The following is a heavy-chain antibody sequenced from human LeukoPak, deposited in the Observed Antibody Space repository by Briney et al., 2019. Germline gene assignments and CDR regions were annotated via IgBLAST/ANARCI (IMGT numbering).Heavy chain of an antibody. CDR2: ISGSGGST. V-gene: IGHV3-23*01. Sequence: GGSLRLSCAASGFTFDIYAMSWVRQAPGKGLEWVSGISGSGGSTYYADSVKGRFTISRDNSKNTLYLQMSSLRAEDTAVYYCAKAGGYCSGGSCLTYMDVWGKGTTVTVSS. CDR1: GFTFDIYA. D-gene: IGHD2-15*01. CDR3: AKAGGYCSGGSCLTYMDV. J-gene: IGHJ6*03.